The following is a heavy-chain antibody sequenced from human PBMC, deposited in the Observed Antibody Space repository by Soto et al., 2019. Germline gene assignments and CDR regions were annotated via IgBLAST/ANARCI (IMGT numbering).Heavy chain of an antibody. Sequence: GGSLRLSCAASGFTFSNYGMAWLRQAPGKGLEWVSLIRETFAARYADSVRGRFTISRDNSKNTLYLQMNSLGAEDTALYFCVRDPAGASFDVWGRGIQVTVSS. CDR1: GFTFSNYG. CDR2: IRETFAA. V-gene: IGHV3-23*01. CDR3: VRDPAGASFDV. J-gene: IGHJ3*01. D-gene: IGHD3-16*01.